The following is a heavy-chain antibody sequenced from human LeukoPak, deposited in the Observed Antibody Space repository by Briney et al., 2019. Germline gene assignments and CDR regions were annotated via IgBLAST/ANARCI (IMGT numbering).Heavy chain of an antibody. Sequence: SVKVSCKASGGTFSSYATSWVRQAPGQGLEWMGGIIPIFGTANYAQKFQGRVTITADESTSTAYMELSSLRSDDTAVYYCTRDHMLRSAAGTLDYWGQGTLVTVSS. CDR1: GGTFSSYA. CDR2: IIPIFGTA. CDR3: TRDHMLRSAAGTLDY. J-gene: IGHJ4*02. D-gene: IGHD6-13*01. V-gene: IGHV1-69*13.